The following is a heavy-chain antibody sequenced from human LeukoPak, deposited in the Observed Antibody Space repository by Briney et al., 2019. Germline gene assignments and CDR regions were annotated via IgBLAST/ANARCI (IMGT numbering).Heavy chain of an antibody. CDR2: INHSGST. V-gene: IGHV4-34*01. Sequence: SETLSLTCAGYGGSFSGYYWSWIRQPPGKGLEWIGEINHSGSTNYNPSLKSRVTISVDTSKNQFSLKLSSVTAADTAVYYCARGRRGRALYYYGMDVWGQGTTVTVSS. D-gene: IGHD1-26*01. CDR3: ARGRRGRALYYYGMDV. J-gene: IGHJ6*02. CDR1: GGSFSGYY.